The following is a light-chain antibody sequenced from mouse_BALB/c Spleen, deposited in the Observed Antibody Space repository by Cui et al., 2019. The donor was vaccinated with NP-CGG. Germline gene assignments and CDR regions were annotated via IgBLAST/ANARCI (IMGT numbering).Light chain of an antibody. Sequence: QPFVPQKPHLTTSPGETVTLTCRSSIGAVTTNNYANWVQEKPDHLFTGLIGGTNNRVPGVPARFSGSLIGDKAALTITGAQTEDETIYFCALWYSNHWVFGGGTKLTVL. J-gene: IGLJ1*01. CDR1: IGAVTTNNY. CDR3: ALWYSNHWV. CDR2: GTN. V-gene: IGLV1*01.